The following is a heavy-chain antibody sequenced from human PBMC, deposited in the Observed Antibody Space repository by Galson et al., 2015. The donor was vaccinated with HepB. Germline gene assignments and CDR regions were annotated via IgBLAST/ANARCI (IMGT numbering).Heavy chain of an antibody. J-gene: IGHJ5*02. CDR1: GYTFSSYS. Sequence: SVKVSCKPSGYTFSSYSITWVRQAPGQGLEWMGWIRPYNRYTNYTQKLQGRVTMTTDTSTNTAFMELRSLRSDDTAVYYCARGALVVAVGATQNNWFGPWGQGTLVTVSS. D-gene: IGHD2-15*01. CDR2: IRPYNRYT. V-gene: IGHV1-18*01. CDR3: ARGALVVAVGATQNNWFGP.